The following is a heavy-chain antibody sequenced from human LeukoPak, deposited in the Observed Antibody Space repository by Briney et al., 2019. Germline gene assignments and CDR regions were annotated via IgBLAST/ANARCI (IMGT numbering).Heavy chain of an antibody. CDR1: GYTFTSYD. CDR3: ARDLRRGIAAAGTEGLFGY. J-gene: IGHJ4*02. D-gene: IGHD6-13*01. CDR2: ISAYNGNT. V-gene: IGHV1-18*01. Sequence: GASVKVSCKASGYTFTSYDINWVRQAPGQGLEWMGWISAYNGNTNYAQKLQGRVTMTTDTSTSTAYMELRSLRSDDTAVYYCARDLRRGIAAAGTEGLFGYWGQGTLVTVSS.